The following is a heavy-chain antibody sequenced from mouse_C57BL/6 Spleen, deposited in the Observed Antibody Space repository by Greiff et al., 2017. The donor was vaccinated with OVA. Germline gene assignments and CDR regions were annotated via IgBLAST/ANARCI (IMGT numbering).Heavy chain of an antibody. D-gene: IGHD1-1*01. J-gene: IGHJ2*01. CDR2: INPSTGGT. Sequence: VQLQQSGPELVKPGASVKISCKASGYSFTGYYMHWVKQSSEKSLEWIGEINPSTGGTSYNQKFKGKATLTVDKSSSTAYMQLKSLTSEDSAVYYCARGYYGSSFDDWGQGTTLTVSS. CDR3: ARGYYGSSFDD. CDR1: GYSFTGYY. V-gene: IGHV1-43*01.